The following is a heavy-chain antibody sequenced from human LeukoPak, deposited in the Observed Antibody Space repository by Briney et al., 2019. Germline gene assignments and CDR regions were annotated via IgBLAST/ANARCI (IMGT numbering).Heavy chain of an antibody. CDR2: ISAYNGNT. CDR1: GYTFTIYG. Sequence: ASVKVSFKGSGYTFTIYGISWVRQGPGQGLEWMGWISAYNGNTNYAQKLQGRVTITTDTSTCTAYMELRRLRSDDTAVYSFSILPDFDYCGQGTPVTVSS. D-gene: IGHD2/OR15-2a*01. V-gene: IGHV1-18*01. CDR3: SILPDFDY. J-gene: IGHJ4*02.